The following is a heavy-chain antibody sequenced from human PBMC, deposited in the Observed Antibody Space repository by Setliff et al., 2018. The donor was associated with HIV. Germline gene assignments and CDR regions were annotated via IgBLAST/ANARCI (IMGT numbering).Heavy chain of an antibody. J-gene: IGHJ4*02. CDR2: INTNTGNP. V-gene: IGHV7-4-1*02. D-gene: IGHD6-6*01. CDR3: ARDQYSRGLFDY. CDR1: GYTFTSYA. Sequence: ASVKVSCKASGYTFTSYAMDWVRQAPGQGLEWMGWINTNTGNPTYAQGFTGRFVFSIDTSVSTAYLHISSLKAEDTAVYYCARDQYSRGLFDYWGQGTLVTVSS.